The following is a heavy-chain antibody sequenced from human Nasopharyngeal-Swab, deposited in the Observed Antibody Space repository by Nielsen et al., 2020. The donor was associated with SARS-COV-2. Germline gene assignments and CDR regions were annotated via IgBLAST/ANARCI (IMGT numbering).Heavy chain of an antibody. V-gene: IGHV1-8*02. D-gene: IGHD1-26*01. J-gene: IGHJ6*02. CDR3: ARGFRGSYQIYYYYGMDV. CDR1: GYTFTGYY. CDR2: MNPNSGNT. Sequence: ASVKVSCKASGYTFTGYYMHWVRQAPGQGLEWMGWMNPNSGNTGYAQKFQGRVTMTRNTSISTAYMELSSLRSEDTAVYYCARGFRGSYQIYYYYGMDVWGQGTTVTVSS.